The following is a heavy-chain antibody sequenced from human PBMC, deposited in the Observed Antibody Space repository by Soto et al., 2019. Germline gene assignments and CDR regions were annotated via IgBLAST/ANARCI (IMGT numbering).Heavy chain of an antibody. J-gene: IGHJ4*02. CDR2: IFPSDSDI. V-gene: IGHV5-51*01. D-gene: IGHD1-1*01. CDR1: GYRFTSYW. Sequence: PGESLKISCKGSGYRFTSYWIGWVRQMPGKGLEWLGIIFPSDSDIRYSPSFQGQVTISADKSVTTAYLQWSSLKTSDTAMYYCARLDAYKSSYRLFYFDSWGQGTQVTVSS. CDR3: ARLDAYKSSYRLFYFDS.